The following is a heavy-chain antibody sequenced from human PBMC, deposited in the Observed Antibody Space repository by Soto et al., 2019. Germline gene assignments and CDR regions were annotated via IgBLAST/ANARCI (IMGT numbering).Heavy chain of an antibody. J-gene: IGHJ4*02. CDR2: ISRGGSVI. V-gene: IGHV3-11*01. CDR1: GGSFSYSY. Sequence: GGSLRLSCAASGGSFSYSYMSWIRQAPGKGLEWVSYISRGGSVIYYADSVKGRFTISRDDAKNSLYLQMNSLRAEDTAIYYCASDSHAVDLGYWGQGTLVTVSS. CDR3: ASDSHAVDLGY. D-gene: IGHD3-10*01.